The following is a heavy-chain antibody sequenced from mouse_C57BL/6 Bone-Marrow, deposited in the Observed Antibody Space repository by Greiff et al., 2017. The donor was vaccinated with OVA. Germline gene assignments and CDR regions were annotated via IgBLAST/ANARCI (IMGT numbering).Heavy chain of an antibody. CDR2: IDPSDSYT. Sequence: QVQLQQPGAELVMPGASVKLSCKASGYTFTSYWMHWVKQRPGQGLEWIGEIDPSDSYTNYNQKFKGKSTLTVDKSSSTAYMQLSSLTSEDSAVYYCAIRGGDYVAYWGQGTLVTVSA. V-gene: IGHV1-69*01. CDR3: AIRGGDYVAY. J-gene: IGHJ3*01. CDR1: GYTFTSYW. D-gene: IGHD2-4*01.